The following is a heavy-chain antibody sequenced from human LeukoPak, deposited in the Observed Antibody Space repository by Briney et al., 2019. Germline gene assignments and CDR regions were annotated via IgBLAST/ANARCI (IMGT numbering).Heavy chain of an antibody. J-gene: IGHJ3*02. D-gene: IGHD4-17*01. CDR2: IYYSGST. CDR1: GVSISSSSYY. V-gene: IGHV4-39*01. Sequence: SETLSLTCTVSGVSISSSSYYWGWIRQPPGKGLEWIGSIYYSGSTYYNPSLKSRVTISVDTSKNQFSLKLRSVTAADTAVYYCARLGKSGMTTVTTRAFDIWGQGTMVTVSS. CDR3: ARLGKSGMTTVTTRAFDI.